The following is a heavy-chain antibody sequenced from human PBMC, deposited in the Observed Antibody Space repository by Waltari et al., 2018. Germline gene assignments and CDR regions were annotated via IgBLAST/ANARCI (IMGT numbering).Heavy chain of an antibody. J-gene: IGHJ4*02. D-gene: IGHD3-22*01. CDR2: IRSKAYGGTT. V-gene: IGHV3-49*04. CDR3: TRDDRYYYDSSEFDY. CDR1: GFTFGDYA. Sequence: EVQLVESGGGLVQPGRSLRLSCTASGFTFGDYAMSWVRQAPGKGLEWVGVIRSKAYGGTTEYAASVKGRFTISRDDSKSIAYLQMNSLKTEDTAVYYCTRDDRYYYDSSEFDYWGQGTLVTVSS.